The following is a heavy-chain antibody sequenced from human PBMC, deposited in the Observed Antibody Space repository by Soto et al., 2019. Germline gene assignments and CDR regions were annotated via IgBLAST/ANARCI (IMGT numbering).Heavy chain of an antibody. CDR1: AGSISSYY. J-gene: IGHJ4*02. CDR3: ARGSTDFDY. D-gene: IGHD1-26*01. Sequence: SETLSLTCTVSAGSISSYYWSWIRQPPGKGLEWIGYIYYSGSTNYNPSLKSRVTISVDTSKNQFSLKLSSVTAADTAVYYCARGSTDFDYWGKGTLVTVSS. CDR2: IYYSGST. V-gene: IGHV4-59*01.